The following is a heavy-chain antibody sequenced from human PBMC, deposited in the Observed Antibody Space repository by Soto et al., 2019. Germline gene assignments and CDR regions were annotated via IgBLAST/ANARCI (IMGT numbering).Heavy chain of an antibody. D-gene: IGHD6-13*01. CDR1: GFTFSSYS. V-gene: IGHV3-48*01. J-gene: IGHJ5*02. CDR3: ARARYSSSWYEVVNWFDP. Sequence: GGSLRLSCAASGFTFSSYSMNWVRQAPGKGLEWVSYISSSSSTIYYADSVKGRFTISRDNAKNSLYLQMNSLRAEDTAVYYCARARYSSSWYEVVNWFDPWGQGTLVTVSS. CDR2: ISSSSSTI.